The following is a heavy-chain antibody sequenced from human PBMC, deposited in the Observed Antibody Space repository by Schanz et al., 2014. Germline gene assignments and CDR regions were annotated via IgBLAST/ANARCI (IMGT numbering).Heavy chain of an antibody. V-gene: IGHV1-2*02. Sequence: QVQLVQSGPAVKKPGASMKVSCLASGYSFTEYFLHWVRQAPGQGLEWMGWINPNSGETNYEQKFKGRVTLTSDTSSSTAFMELSVLTSDDTATYSGARARYTGYDCSGYWGQGTLLIVSS. J-gene: IGHJ4*02. CDR3: ARARYTGYDCSGY. CDR2: INPNSGET. D-gene: IGHD5-12*01. CDR1: GYSFTEYF.